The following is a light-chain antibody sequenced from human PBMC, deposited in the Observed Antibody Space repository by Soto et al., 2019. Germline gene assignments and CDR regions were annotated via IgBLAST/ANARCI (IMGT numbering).Light chain of an antibody. CDR1: SSDVGDYNY. V-gene: IGLV2-14*01. J-gene: IGLJ2*01. CDR2: DVS. Sequence: QSALTQPASVSGSPGQSITNSCTGTSSDVGDYNYVSWYQQHPGKAPKLMIYDVSNRPSGVSNRFSGSKSGNTASLTISGLQAEDEADYYCSSYTSSTVVFGGGTKLTVL. CDR3: SSYTSSTVV.